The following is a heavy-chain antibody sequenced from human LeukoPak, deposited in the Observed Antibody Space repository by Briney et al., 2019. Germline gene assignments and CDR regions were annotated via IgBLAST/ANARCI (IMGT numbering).Heavy chain of an antibody. D-gene: IGHD4-17*01. V-gene: IGHV4-59*01. CDR3: ARDRGYGDYDDAFDI. Sequence: SETLSLTCTVSGGSISSYFWSWIRQPPGKGLEWIGYIYYSGSTNYNPSLKSRVTISVDTSKNQFSLKLTSVTAADTALYYCARDRGYGDYDDAFDIWGQGTMVTVSS. J-gene: IGHJ3*02. CDR1: GGSISSYF. CDR2: IYYSGST.